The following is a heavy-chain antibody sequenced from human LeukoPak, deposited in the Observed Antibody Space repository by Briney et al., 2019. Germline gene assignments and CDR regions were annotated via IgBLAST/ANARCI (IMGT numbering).Heavy chain of an antibody. Sequence: GGSLRLSCAASGFTFSSYSMTWVRQAPGKGLMEVSRINTGGSSTIYADSVKGRFTISRDNTKNTLYLRMNSLRAEDSAVYYCARMEGGPNYWGQGTLVTVSS. J-gene: IGHJ4*02. CDR1: GFTFSSYS. D-gene: IGHD2-15*01. CDR3: ARMEGGPNY. CDR2: INTGGSST. V-gene: IGHV3-74*01.